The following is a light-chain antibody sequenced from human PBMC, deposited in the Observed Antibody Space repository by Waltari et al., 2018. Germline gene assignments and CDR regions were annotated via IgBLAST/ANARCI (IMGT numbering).Light chain of an antibody. Sequence: QSALTQPASVSGSPGHSVTIFCTGTSNDVDGYNFVSWYQEHPGQAPRVIIYDVSDRPSGVSCRFSDSKSGNTASLTISGLQAEDEADYYCSSQSSNNVVLFGGGTKLTVL. CDR2: DVS. CDR1: SNDVDGYNF. CDR3: SSQSSNNVVL. V-gene: IGLV2-14*01. J-gene: IGLJ2*01.